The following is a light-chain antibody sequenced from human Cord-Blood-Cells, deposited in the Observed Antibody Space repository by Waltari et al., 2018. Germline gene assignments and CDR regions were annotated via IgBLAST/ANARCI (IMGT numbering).Light chain of an antibody. CDR2: STN. CDR3: VLYMGSVIWV. J-gene: IGLJ3*02. CDR1: SGSVSTSYY. Sequence: TVVTQEPSFSVSPGGTVTLTCGLSSGSVSTSYYPSWYQQTPGQAPRTLIYSTNTRTSGVPDRFSGSILGNKAALTITGAQADDESDYYCVLYMGSVIWVFGGGTKLTVL. V-gene: IGLV8-61*01.